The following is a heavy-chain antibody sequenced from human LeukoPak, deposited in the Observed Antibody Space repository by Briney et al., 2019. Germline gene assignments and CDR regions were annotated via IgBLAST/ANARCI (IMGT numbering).Heavy chain of an antibody. CDR3: ARESPTSGIDS. CDR2: IYSNGKE. V-gene: IGHV3-53*01. J-gene: IGHJ5*01. D-gene: IGHD2-15*01. Sequence: PGGSLRLSCLASGFSVDSNYMSWVRQAPGKGLEWVSVIYSNGKEYYAESAKGRITISRDISKNSLDLQMNRLRGDDTAVYYCARESPTSGIDSWGQGTLVIVSS. CDR1: GFSVDSNY.